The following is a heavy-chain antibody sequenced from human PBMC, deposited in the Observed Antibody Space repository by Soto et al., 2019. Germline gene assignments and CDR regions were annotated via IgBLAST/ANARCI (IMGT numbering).Heavy chain of an antibody. V-gene: IGHV4-34*01. J-gene: IGHJ4*02. D-gene: IGHD3-10*02. CDR2: INHSGST. CDR1: GGSFSGYY. CDR3: AREGARLRIMFFDH. Sequence: SETLSLTCAVYGGSFSGYYWSWIRQPPGKGLEWIGEINHSGSTNYNPSLKSRVTISVDTSKNQFSLKLSSVTAADTAVYYCAREGARLRIMFFDHWGQGTLVTVSS.